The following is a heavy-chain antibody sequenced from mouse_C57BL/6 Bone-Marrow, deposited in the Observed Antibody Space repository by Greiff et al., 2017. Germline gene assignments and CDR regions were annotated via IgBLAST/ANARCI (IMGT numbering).Heavy chain of an antibody. Sequence: DVKLVESGGGLVKPGGSLKLSCAASGFTFSSYAMSWVRQTPEKRLGWVATISDGGSYTYYPDNVKGRFTISRDNAKNNLYLQMSHLKSEDTAMYYCARDPSNYFDYWGQGTTLTVSS. CDR2: ISDGGSYT. J-gene: IGHJ2*01. CDR3: ARDPSNYFDY. CDR1: GFTFSSYA. V-gene: IGHV5-4*01.